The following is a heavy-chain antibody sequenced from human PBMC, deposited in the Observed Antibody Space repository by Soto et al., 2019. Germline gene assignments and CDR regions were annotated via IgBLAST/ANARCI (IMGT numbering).Heavy chain of an antibody. CDR3: AKGRGGDGYNYGMDV. J-gene: IGHJ6*02. CDR1: GFTFSSYG. Sequence: QVQLVESGGGVVQPGRSLRLSCAASGFTFSSYGMHWVRQAPGKGLEWVAVKSYDGSNKYYADSVKGRFTISRDNSKNTLYLQMNSLRAEDTAVYYCAKGRGGDGYNYGMDVWGQGTTVTVSS. CDR2: KSYDGSNK. V-gene: IGHV3-30*18.